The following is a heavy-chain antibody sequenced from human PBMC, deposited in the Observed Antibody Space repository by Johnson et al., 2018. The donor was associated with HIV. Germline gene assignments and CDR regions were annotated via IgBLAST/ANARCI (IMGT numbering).Heavy chain of an antibody. CDR2: ISRNGGST. D-gene: IGHD3-16*01. V-gene: IGHV3-64*01. CDR1: GFTFSSYA. J-gene: IGHJ3*02. Sequence: VQLVESGGGLVQPGGSLRLSCAASGFTFSSYAMHWVRQAPGKGLEYVSAISRNGGSTYYANSVKGRFTISRDNAKNSLYLQMNSLRAEDTALYYCAKITLSSGPDDAFDIWGQGTMVTVSS. CDR3: AKITLSSGPDDAFDI.